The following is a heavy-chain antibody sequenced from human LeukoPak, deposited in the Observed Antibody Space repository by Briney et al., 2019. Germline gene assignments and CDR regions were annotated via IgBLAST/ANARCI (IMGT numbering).Heavy chain of an antibody. CDR3: ASSPPLGIAARLRKSYYYYYMDV. V-gene: IGHV1-69*05. CDR1: GGTFSSYA. D-gene: IGHD6-6*01. Sequence: GASVKVSCKASGGTFSSYAISWVRQAPGQGLEWMGGIIPIFRRANYAQKFQGGVTITTDESTSTAYMELSSLRSEDTAVYYCASSPPLGIAARLRKSYYYYYMDVWGKGTTVTVSS. CDR2: IIPIFRRA. J-gene: IGHJ6*03.